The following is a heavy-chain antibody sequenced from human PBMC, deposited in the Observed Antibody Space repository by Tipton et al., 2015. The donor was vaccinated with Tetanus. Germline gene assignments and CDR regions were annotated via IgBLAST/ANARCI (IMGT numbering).Heavy chain of an antibody. V-gene: IGHV5-51*01. D-gene: IGHD3-10*01. CDR2: IYLGDSHA. CDR1: GHNSASYW. Sequence: QSGPEVKKPGESLRISCQASGHNSASYWLSWVRQMPGRGLEWMGIIYLGDSHATYSPSFQGQVTISADQSINTAYLQWTSLKASDTAIYFCARLPKHYSASGSTWGQGTLVTVSS. CDR3: ARLPKHYSASGST. J-gene: IGHJ1*01.